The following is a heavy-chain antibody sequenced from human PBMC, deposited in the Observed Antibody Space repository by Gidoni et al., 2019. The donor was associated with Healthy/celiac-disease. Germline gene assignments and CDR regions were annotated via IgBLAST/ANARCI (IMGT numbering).Heavy chain of an antibody. CDR1: GYTFTGYY. J-gene: IGHJ6*03. V-gene: IGHV1-46*03. Sequence: QVQLVQSGAEVKKPGAAVKVSCKAAGYTFTGYYMHWVRQAPGQGLEWMGIINPSGGSTSYAQKFQGRVTMTRDTSTSTVYMELSSLRSEDTAVYYCASRRNYYYYMDVWGKGTTVTVSS. CDR3: ASRRNYYYYMDV. CDR2: INPSGGST.